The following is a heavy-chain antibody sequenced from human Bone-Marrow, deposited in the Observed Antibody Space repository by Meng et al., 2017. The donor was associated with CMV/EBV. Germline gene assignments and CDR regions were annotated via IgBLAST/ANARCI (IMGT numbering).Heavy chain of an antibody. V-gene: IGHV3-30*04. CDR2: VSYDGGFK. CDR3: ARDYCSSTSCYPSWFDP. D-gene: IGHD2-2*01. Sequence: GESLKISCAASGFIFSSYSIHWVRQAPGKGLEWVAAVSYDGGFKKYADSVEGRFTISRDNAKNSLYLQMNSLRAEDTAVYYCARDYCSSTSCYPSWFDPWGQGTLVTVSS. CDR1: GFIFSSYS. J-gene: IGHJ5*02.